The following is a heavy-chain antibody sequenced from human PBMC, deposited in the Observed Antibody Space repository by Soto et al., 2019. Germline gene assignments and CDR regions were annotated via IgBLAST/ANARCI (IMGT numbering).Heavy chain of an antibody. D-gene: IGHD2-8*02. CDR1: GFSFSTYG. J-gene: IGHJ4*02. CDR3: AKGVGHYWAFDY. V-gene: IGHV3-30*18. CDR2: ISNDGSNK. Sequence: QVHLVESGGGVVQPGRSLRLSCAASGFSFSTYGMHWVRQAPGKGLEWVAFISNDGSNKYYADSVKGRFTISRDNSKNTLYLQMNSLRAEDTAVYYCAKGVGHYWAFDYWGQGTLVTVSS.